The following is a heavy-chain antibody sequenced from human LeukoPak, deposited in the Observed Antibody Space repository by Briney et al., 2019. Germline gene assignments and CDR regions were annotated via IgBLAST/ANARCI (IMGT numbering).Heavy chain of an antibody. J-gene: IGHJ4*02. CDR1: GGTFSSYA. Sequence: VASVKVSCKASGGTFSSYAISWVRQAPGQGLEWMGGIIPIFGTANYAQKFQGRVTITADESTSTACMELSSLRSEDTAVYYCASGFWSGYPQNHFDYWGQGTLVTVSS. D-gene: IGHD3-3*01. CDR2: IIPIFGTA. CDR3: ASGFWSGYPQNHFDY. V-gene: IGHV1-69*13.